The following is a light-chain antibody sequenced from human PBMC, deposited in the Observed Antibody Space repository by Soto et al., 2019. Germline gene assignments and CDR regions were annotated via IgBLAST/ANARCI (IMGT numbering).Light chain of an antibody. CDR3: QQGYRTTPIT. CDR2: GAS. V-gene: IGKV1-39*01. Sequence: IQMTQSPSSLSAALTDRVTITCRASQSIKNDLNWYQHKPGAAPKLLIFGASNLESGVPSRFSGSGSGTEFTLSISRLQPEDFATYYCQQGYRTTPITFGQGTRRDI. CDR1: QSIKND. J-gene: IGKJ5*01.